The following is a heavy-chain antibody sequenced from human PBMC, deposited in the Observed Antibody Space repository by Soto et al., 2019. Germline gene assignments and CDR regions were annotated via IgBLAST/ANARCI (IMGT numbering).Heavy chain of an antibody. Sequence: GGPLRLSCAASEFTFCSYTMNWVRQAPGKGLEWVSSISTSSSSIYYADLVKGRFTTSRDSAKNSLYLQMDSLRAEDTAVYYCARGWDLLQRYGMDVWGQGTTVTVSS. CDR1: EFTFCSYT. CDR2: ISTSSSSI. CDR3: ARGWDLLQRYGMDV. D-gene: IGHD1-26*01. V-gene: IGHV3-21*01. J-gene: IGHJ6*02.